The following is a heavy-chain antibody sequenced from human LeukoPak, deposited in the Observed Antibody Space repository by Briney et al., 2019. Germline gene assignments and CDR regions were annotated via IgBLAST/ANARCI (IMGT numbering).Heavy chain of an antibody. D-gene: IGHD6-13*01. V-gene: IGHV3-48*02. J-gene: IGHJ4*02. CDR3: ARGLKYSSSWYNFDY. CDR1: GFTFSSSS. Sequence: GGSLRLSCVASGFTFSSSSMNWVRQAPGKGLEWVSYISISSTTIYYADSVKGRFTISRDNAKNSLYLQMNSLRDEDTAVYYCARGLKYSSSWYNFDYWGQGTLVTVSS. CDR2: ISISSTTI.